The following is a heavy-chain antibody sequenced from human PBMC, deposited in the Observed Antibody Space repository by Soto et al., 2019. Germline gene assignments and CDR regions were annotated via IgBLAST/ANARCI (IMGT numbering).Heavy chain of an antibody. CDR3: ARDLDPSGSYYTNY. CDR2: ISPHKGDT. V-gene: IGHV1-18*01. J-gene: IGHJ4*02. CDR1: GYTFSTIG. Sequence: QVQLVQSGAEVKKPGASVTVSCKTSGYTFSTIGITWVRQAPGQGLEWMGWISPHKGDTYYAQRLQGRVTMTTDTSTSTAYMELRCLRSDDTAVYFCARDLDPSGSYYTNYWGQGTLVTVSS. D-gene: IGHD3-10*01.